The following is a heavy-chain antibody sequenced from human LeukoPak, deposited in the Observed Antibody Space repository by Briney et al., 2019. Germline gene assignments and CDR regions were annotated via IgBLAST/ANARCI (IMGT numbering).Heavy chain of an antibody. J-gene: IGHJ4*02. CDR2: ISDDGSNK. CDR3: AGGLLGCSGGSCYPTDY. CDR1: GFIFSSYG. Sequence: GRSLRLSCAASGFIFSSYGMHWVRQAPGKGLEWVAVISDDGSNKYYVDSVKGRFTISRDNPKNTLYLQMDSLRAEDTAVYYCAGGLLGCSGGSCYPTDYWGQGTLVTVSS. V-gene: IGHV3-30*03. D-gene: IGHD2-15*01.